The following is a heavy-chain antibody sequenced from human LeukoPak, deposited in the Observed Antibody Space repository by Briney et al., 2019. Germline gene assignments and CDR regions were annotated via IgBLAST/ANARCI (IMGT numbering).Heavy chain of an antibody. CDR2: ISSSSSYI. D-gene: IGHD2-2*01. Sequence: GGSLRLSCAASGFTFSSYSMNWVRQAPGKGLEWVSSISSSSSYIYYADSVKGRFTISRDNSKNTLYLQMNSLRAEDTAVYYCAKDPRNLGYCSSTSCYARYYYYMDVWGKGTTVTISS. V-gene: IGHV3-21*01. J-gene: IGHJ6*03. CDR1: GFTFSSYS. CDR3: AKDPRNLGYCSSTSCYARYYYYMDV.